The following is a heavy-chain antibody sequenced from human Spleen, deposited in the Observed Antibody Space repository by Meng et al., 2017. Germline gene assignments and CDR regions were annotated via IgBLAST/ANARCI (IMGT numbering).Heavy chain of an antibody. CDR2: VCPKDSHV. Sequence: GESLKISCQTSGYNFSNHWIGWVRQMPGSGLEWMGIVCPKDSHVRYNPSFRGQVTISADKSISTAYLQWSSLQASDTAIYYCARHSIDLAGPIPIDTWGQGTLVTVSS. CDR3: ARHSIDLAGPIPIDT. V-gene: IGHV5-51*01. J-gene: IGHJ5*02. CDR1: GYNFSNHW.